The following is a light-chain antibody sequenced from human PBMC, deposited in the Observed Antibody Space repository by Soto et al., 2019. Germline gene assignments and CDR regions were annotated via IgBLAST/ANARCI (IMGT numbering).Light chain of an antibody. CDR2: GAS. V-gene: IGKV3-11*01. CDR3: QQRSSWPPT. J-gene: IGKJ5*01. CDR1: QSVSRR. Sequence: EVVLTQSPGTLSLSPGGRATLSCRASQSVSRRLAWYQQRPGQSPRLLISGASMRASGVPVRFIGSGSGTDFTLTITRLEPEDFAVYYCQQRSSWPPTFGQGTRLEI.